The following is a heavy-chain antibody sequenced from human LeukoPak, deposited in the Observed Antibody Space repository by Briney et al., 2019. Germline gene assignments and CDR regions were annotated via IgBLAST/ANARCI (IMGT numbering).Heavy chain of an antibody. CDR1: GYRFTNYY. Sequence: GASVKVSCKASGYRFTNYYMHWVRQAPGQGLEWVGIINPSGGSTSYAQKFQGRVTMTRDTSTSTVYMELSSLRSEDTAVYYCARAGSITIHRGVTGSQFDYWGQGTLVTVSS. D-gene: IGHD3-10*01. CDR3: ARAGSITIHRGVTGSQFDY. V-gene: IGHV1-46*01. CDR2: INPSGGST. J-gene: IGHJ4*02.